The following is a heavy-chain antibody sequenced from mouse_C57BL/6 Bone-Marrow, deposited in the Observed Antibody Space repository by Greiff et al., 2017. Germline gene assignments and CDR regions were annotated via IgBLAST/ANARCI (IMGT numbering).Heavy chain of an antibody. V-gene: IGHV8-8*01. CDR2: IWWDDDK. CDR3: ARPRSGGYWYFDV. J-gene: IGHJ1*03. Sequence: ESGPGILQPSQTLSLTCSFSGFSLSTFGMGVGWIRQPSGKGLEWLAHIWWDDDKYYNPALKSRLTISKDTSKNQVFLKIANVDTADTATYYCARPRSGGYWYFDVWGTGTTVTVSS. CDR1: GFSLSTFGMG.